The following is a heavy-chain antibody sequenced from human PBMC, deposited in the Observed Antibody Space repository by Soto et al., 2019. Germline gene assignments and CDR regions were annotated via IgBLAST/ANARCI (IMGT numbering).Heavy chain of an antibody. CDR2: ISSSSSTI. Sequence: GSLRDSSGAFGFTCRDLSRRCIIQDPGKGLEWVSYISSSSSTIYYADSVKGRFTISRDNAKNSLYLQMNSLRDEDTAVYFCVFFQYEDGRRDL. CDR3: VFFQYEDGRRDL. V-gene: IGHV3-48*02. J-gene: IGHJ2*01. D-gene: IGHD3-3*01. CDR1: GFTCRDLS.